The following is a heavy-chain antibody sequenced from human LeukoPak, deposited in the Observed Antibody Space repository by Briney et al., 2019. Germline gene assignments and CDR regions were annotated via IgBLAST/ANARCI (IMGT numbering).Heavy chain of an antibody. D-gene: IGHD2-8*02. CDR3: AKDVWWSVS. CDR1: GFTFSNHA. V-gene: IGHV3-23*01. CDR2: ISANGVDT. Sequence: GGSQRLSCVASGFTFSNHAITWVRQAPGKGLEWVSAISANGVDTFYAPSVKGRFTISRDNSKNTLYLQINSLRAEDTAIYYCAKDVWWSVSWGQGTLVTVSS. J-gene: IGHJ5*02.